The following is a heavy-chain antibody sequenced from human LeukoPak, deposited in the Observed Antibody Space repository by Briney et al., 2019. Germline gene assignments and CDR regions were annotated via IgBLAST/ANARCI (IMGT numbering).Heavy chain of an antibody. Sequence: GGSLRLSCAASGFTFSSYVMHWVRQAPGKGLEWVAIISYDGSNEYYADSVKGRFTISRDNSKNTLYLQMNSLRAEDTAVYYCAGSGSYPPYWGQGTLVTVSS. CDR2: ISYDGSNE. J-gene: IGHJ4*02. D-gene: IGHD1-26*01. CDR1: GFTFSSYV. CDR3: AGSGSYPPY. V-gene: IGHV3-30*04.